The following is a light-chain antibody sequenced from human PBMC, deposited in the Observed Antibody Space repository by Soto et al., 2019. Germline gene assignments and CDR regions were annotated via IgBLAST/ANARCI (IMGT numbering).Light chain of an antibody. CDR3: QQYGSSSWT. CDR1: QSVSSSY. V-gene: IGKV3-20*01. CDR2: GTS. Sequence: EIVLTQSPGPLSLSPGERATLSCRASQSVSSSYLAWYQQKPGQAPRLLISGTSSRATAIPDRSSGSGSGTGCTLTLCIQERGDFAVYYCQQYGSSSWTCGQGTNVEIK. J-gene: IGKJ1*01.